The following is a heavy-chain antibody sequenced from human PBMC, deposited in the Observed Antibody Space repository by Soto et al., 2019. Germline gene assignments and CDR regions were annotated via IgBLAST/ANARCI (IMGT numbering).Heavy chain of an antibody. V-gene: IGHV4-59*01. CDR2: IYYSGST. J-gene: IGHJ4*02. D-gene: IGHD3-10*01. CDR3: ARALARQAGTIVRGVRFDY. CDR1: GGSISSYY. Sequence: SETLSLTCTVSGGSISSYYWSWIRQPPAKGLEWIGYIYYSGSTNYNPSLKSRVTISVDTSKNQFSLKLSSVTAADTAVYYCARALARQAGTIVRGVRFDYWGQGTLVTVSS.